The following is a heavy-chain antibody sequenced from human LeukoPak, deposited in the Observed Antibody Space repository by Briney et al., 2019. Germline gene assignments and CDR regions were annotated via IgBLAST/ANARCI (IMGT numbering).Heavy chain of an antibody. J-gene: IGHJ4*02. CDR3: ARSAVILTGYYADY. CDR2: ISYDGSKK. Sequence: GGSLRLSCAASGFTFTDYTIHWVRQAPGKGLEWVAVISYDGSKKNYADSVKGRFTISRDNSKNTLYLQMDCLRPEDTAVYYCARSAVILTGYYADYWGQGTLVTVSS. CDR1: GFTFTDYT. D-gene: IGHD3-9*01. V-gene: IGHV3-30*04.